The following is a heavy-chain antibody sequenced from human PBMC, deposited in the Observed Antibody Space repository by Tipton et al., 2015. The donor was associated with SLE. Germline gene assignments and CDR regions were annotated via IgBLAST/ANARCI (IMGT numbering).Heavy chain of an antibody. D-gene: IGHD2-8*01. CDR3: AREAPNTCYFDS. CDR1: GYTFTACY. V-gene: IGHV1-46*01. J-gene: IGHJ4*02. CDR2: INPGGGGT. Sequence: QLVQSGAEVKKPGASVKVSCKSSGYTFTACYMHWVRQAPGQGLEWMGIINPGGGGTNYAQKFQGRVTMAMDTSTTTVYMELNSLRSDDTAVYYCAREAPNTCYFDSWGQGTLVTVSS.